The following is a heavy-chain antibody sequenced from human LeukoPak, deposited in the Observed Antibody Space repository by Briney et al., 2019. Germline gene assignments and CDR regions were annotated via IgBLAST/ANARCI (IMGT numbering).Heavy chain of an antibody. J-gene: IGHJ4*01. CDR2: ISYDGSKK. V-gene: IGHV3-30*01. CDR1: GFTFSDYP. CDR3: ARDGETHQLEPFWFDY. Sequence: GGSLRLSCAASGFTFSDYPLHWVRQAPGKGLEWVTFISYDGSKKYHADSVKGRFTISRDNSKNTLYLQLNTLGTEDTAVYYCARDGETHQLEPFWFDYWGQGTLVTVSS. D-gene: IGHD1-1*01.